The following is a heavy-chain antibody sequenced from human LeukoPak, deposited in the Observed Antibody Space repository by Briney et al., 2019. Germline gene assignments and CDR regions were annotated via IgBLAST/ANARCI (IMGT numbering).Heavy chain of an antibody. D-gene: IGHD5-24*01. J-gene: IGHJ3*02. CDR2: IYYSGST. V-gene: IGHV4-30-4*01. Sequence: PSETLSLTCTVSGGSISSGDYYWSWIRQPPGKGLEWIGYIYYSGSTYYNPSLKSRVTISVDTSKNQFSLKLSSVTAADTAVYYCARVSRESDAFDIWGQGTMVTVSS. CDR3: ARVSRESDAFDI. CDR1: GGSISSGDYY.